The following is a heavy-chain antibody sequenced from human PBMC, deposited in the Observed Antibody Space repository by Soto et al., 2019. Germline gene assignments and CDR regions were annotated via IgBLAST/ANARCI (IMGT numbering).Heavy chain of an antibody. D-gene: IGHD1-1*01. CDR3: AKLNTMTPGI. V-gene: IGHV3-48*01. J-gene: IGHJ3*02. CDR2: ISNSGTSI. CDR1: GFTFSSYS. Sequence: GGSLRLSCAASGFTFSSYSMNWVRQAPGKGLEWVSYISNSGTSIYIADSVKGRFTISRDNAKNSLYLQMNSLRAEDTAVYYCAKLNTMTPGIWGQGTMVTVSS.